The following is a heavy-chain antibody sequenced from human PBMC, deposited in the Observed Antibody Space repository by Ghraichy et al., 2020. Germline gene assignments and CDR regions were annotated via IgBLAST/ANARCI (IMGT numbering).Heavy chain of an antibody. CDR2: ISGSRVST. D-gene: IGHD2-8*01. Sequence: GGSLRLSCAASGFTFSSYGMHWVRQAPGKGLEWVSAISGSRVSTYYADSVKGRFTISRDNSKNMLYLQMNSLRAEDTAIYYCAGRYCTNGVCHHGLQHWGQGTQVAVSS. CDR1: GFTFSSYG. CDR3: AGRYCTNGVCHHGLQH. J-gene: IGHJ1*01. V-gene: IGHV3-23*01.